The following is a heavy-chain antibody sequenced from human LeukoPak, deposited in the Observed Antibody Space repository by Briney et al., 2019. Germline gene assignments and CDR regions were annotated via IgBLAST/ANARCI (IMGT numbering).Heavy chain of an antibody. CDR2: IYYSGST. D-gene: IGHD6-6*01. V-gene: IGHV4-59*01. CDR1: GGSISSYY. J-gene: IGHJ3*02. Sequence: PSETLSLTCTVSGGSISSYYWSWIRQPPGKGLEWIGYIYYSGSTNYNPSLKSRVTISVDTYKNQFSLKLSSVTAADTAVHYCARDRRAFDIWGQGTMVTVSS. CDR3: ARDRRAFDI.